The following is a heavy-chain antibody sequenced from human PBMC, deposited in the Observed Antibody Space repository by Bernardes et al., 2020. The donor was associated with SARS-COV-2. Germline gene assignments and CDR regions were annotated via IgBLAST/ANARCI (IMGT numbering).Heavy chain of an antibody. CDR2: ISGSGGST. CDR1: GFTFSSYA. V-gene: IGHV3-23*01. D-gene: IGHD3-22*01. Sequence: GGSLRLSCAASGFTFSSYAMSWVRQAPGKGLEWVSAISGSGGSTYYADSVKGRFTISRDNSKNTLYLQMNSLRAEDTAVYYCAKVYTLYYYDSSGYYPKHFGYFDYWGQGTLVTVSS. J-gene: IGHJ4*02. CDR3: AKVYTLYYYDSSGYYPKHFGYFDY.